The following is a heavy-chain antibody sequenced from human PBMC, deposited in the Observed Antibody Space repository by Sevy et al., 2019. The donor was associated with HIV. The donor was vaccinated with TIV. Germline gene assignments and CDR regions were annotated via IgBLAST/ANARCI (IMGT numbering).Heavy chain of an antibody. CDR1: GFTFSDYY. CDR3: ASQRGGYSGYVWYDY. Sequence: GGSLRLSCAASGFTFSDYYMSWIRQAPGKGLEWVSYISSSGSTIYYANSVKGPFTTSRDNAKNSRYLQTNGLGAEDTAVDYCASQRGGYSGYVWYDYWGQGTLVTVSS. J-gene: IGHJ4*02. D-gene: IGHD5-12*01. V-gene: IGHV3-11*01. CDR2: ISSSGSTI.